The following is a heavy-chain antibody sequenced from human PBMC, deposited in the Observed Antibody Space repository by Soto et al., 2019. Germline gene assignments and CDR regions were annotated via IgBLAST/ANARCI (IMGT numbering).Heavy chain of an antibody. J-gene: IGHJ3*01. Sequence: GGSLRPSCAASGFTVSRNYMSWVRQAPGKGLEWVSVINSGGTTDYGDSVKGRFIFSRDNSKNTLHLQLNSLRADDTAVYYCARNSGWYDKAAFDLWGQGTMVTVSS. D-gene: IGHD6-19*01. CDR1: GFTVSRNY. CDR2: INSGGTT. V-gene: IGHV3-53*01. CDR3: ARNSGWYDKAAFDL.